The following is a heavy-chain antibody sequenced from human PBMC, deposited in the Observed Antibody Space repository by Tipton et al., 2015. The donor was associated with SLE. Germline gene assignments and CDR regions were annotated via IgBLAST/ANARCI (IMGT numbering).Heavy chain of an antibody. CDR1: SYSIYNGFY. V-gene: IGHV4-38-2*02. CDR2: IYRSGTA. J-gene: IGHJ6*02. CDR3: ARGMVTWRGAIIGVDV. Sequence: GLVKPSETLSLTCSVSSYSIYNGFYWGWIRQSPGKGLEWIGSIYRSGTAYYNPSLKSRVTMSVDTSKNQFSLKLTSVTAADTAVYYCARGMVTWRGAIIGVDVWGPGTTVTVSS. D-gene: IGHD2-21*02.